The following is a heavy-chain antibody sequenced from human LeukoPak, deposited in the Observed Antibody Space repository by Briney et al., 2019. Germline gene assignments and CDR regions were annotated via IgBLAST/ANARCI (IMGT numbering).Heavy chain of an antibody. CDR2: IYYSGST. V-gene: IGHV4-59*01. CDR3: ARALYYYYGMDV. CDR1: GDSISSYY. J-gene: IGHJ6*02. D-gene: IGHD3-16*02. Sequence: SETLSLTCIVSGDSISSYYWSWIRQPPGKGLEWIGYIYYSGSTNYDPSLKSRVTISVDTSKNQFSLKLSSVTAADTAVYYCARALYYYYGMDVWGQGTTVTVSS.